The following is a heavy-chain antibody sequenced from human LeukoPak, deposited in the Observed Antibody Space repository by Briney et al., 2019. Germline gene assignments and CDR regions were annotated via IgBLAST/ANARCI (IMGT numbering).Heavy chain of an antibody. J-gene: IGHJ3*02. CDR1: GFTFRSYS. CDR2: ISYDGSNK. Sequence: GGSLRLSCAASGFTFRSYSITWVRQAPGKGLEWVAVISYDGSNKYYADSVKGRFTISRDNSKNTLYLQMNSLRAEDTAVYYCARGSPAPDAFDIWGQGTMVTVSS. V-gene: IGHV3-30*04. D-gene: IGHD1-26*01. CDR3: ARGSPAPDAFDI.